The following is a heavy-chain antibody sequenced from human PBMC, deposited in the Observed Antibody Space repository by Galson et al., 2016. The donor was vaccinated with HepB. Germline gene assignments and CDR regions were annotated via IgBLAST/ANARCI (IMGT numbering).Heavy chain of an antibody. J-gene: IGHJ6*04. CDR3: ATGTPDYYGMDV. CDR1: GNSLAELF. Sequence: SVKVSCKVSGNSLAELFINWVRLAPGKGLEWMGGFDPEDGETTYAQKFQGRVSMTEDTSTDTGYMELSSLRYDDTAVYYCATGTPDYYGMDVWGEGTAVTVSS. D-gene: IGHD1-26*01. V-gene: IGHV1-24*01. CDR2: FDPEDGET.